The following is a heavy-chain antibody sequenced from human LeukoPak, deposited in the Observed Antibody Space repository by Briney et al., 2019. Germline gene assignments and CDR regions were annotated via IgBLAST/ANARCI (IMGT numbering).Heavy chain of an antibody. D-gene: IGHD3-22*01. Sequence: SETLSLTCTVSGGSVRSGIYYWSWIRQPPGKGLEWIGYVHYSGSTNYNPSLKSRVTLSLDATKNQFSLKMRSVTAADTAVYYCARESDSSGYSYWGQGTLVTVSS. V-gene: IGHV4-61*01. CDR1: GGSVRSGIYY. CDR3: ARESDSSGYSY. CDR2: VHYSGST. J-gene: IGHJ4*02.